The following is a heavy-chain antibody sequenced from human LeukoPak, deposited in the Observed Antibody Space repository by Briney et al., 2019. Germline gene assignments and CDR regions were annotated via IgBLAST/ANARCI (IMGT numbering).Heavy chain of an antibody. CDR1: GYTFTGYY. D-gene: IGHD6-6*01. CDR3: ARTDSSSSDVRPPDI. J-gene: IGHJ3*02. V-gene: IGHV1-2*02. CDR2: INPNSGGT. Sequence: ASVKVSCKASGYTFTGYYMHWVRQAPGQGLEWMGWINPNSGGTNYAQKFQGRVTMTRDTSISTAYMELSRLRSDDTAMYYCARTDSSSSDVRPPDIWGQGTMVTVSS.